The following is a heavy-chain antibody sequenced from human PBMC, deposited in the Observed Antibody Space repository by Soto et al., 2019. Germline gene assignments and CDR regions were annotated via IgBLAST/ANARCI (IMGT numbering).Heavy chain of an antibody. V-gene: IGHV3-21*01. J-gene: IGHJ5*02. CDR2: ISSSSSYI. CDR1: EFTFSTYS. Sequence: GGSLRLSCAASEFTFSTYSMNWVRQAPGKGLEWVSSISSSSSYIYYADSVKGRFTISRDNAKNPLYLQMNSLRAEDTAVYYCARHPERIAQIGWFDPWGQGTLVTVSS. CDR3: ARHPERIAQIGWFDP. D-gene: IGHD6-13*01.